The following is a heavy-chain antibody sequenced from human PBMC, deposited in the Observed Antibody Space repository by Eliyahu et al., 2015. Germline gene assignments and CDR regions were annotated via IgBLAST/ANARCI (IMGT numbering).Heavy chain of an antibody. CDR3: ARLRTSWYVDY. Sequence: QLQLQESGPGLVKPSETLSLTCTVSGGSISSSSYYWGWIRQPPGKGLEWIGSIYYSGSTHSNPSLKSRVTISVDTSKNQFSLKLSSVTAADTAVYYCARLRTSWYVDYWGQGTLVTVSS. CDR2: IYYSGST. J-gene: IGHJ4*02. D-gene: IGHD6-13*01. V-gene: IGHV4-39*01. CDR1: GGSISSSSYY.